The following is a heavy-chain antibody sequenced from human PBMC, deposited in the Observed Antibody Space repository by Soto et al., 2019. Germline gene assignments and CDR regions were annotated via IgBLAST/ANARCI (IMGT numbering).Heavy chain of an antibody. CDR1: GDSISSGTYY. D-gene: IGHD1-26*01. Sequence: SETLSLTCTVSGDSISSGTYYWSWIRQHPGKGLEWIGYIYNSGNTYYNPSLKSRITMSIDTSKNRFSLKVNSVTAADTAVYFCARKLSGSYFWFDPWGQGTLVTVSS. CDR2: IYNSGNT. V-gene: IGHV4-31*03. CDR3: ARKLSGSYFWFDP. J-gene: IGHJ5*02.